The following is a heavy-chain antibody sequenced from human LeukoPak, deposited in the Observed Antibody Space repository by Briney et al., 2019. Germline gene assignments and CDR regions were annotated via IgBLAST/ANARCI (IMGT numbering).Heavy chain of an antibody. CDR1: GLNFGNNL. V-gene: IGHV3-74*01. J-gene: IGHJ5*02. CDR3: ARDVPHNWFDT. Sequence: GGSLRLSCAASGLNFGNNLMHWVPHGPGKGLVWISRINSDGGGPIYADSVKGRFTVSRDNAKNTLYLQMNRLRAEATAVYYCARDVPHNWFDTWGQGTLVTVSS. CDR2: INSDGGGP.